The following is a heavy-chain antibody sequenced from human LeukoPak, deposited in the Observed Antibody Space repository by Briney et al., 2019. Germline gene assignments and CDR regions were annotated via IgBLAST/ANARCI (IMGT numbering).Heavy chain of an antibody. CDR1: GGSISTYY. V-gene: IGHV4-59*01. CDR3: VRRVVVVTADDKSDAFDV. D-gene: IGHD2-21*02. CDR2: IYYTGSS. Sequence: SETLSLTCTVSGGSISTYYWNWIRQPPGEGLEWIGYIYYTGSSNYNPSLKSRVTISLDTSKNQFPLKLSSVTAADTAVYYCVRRVVVVTADDKSDAFDVWGQGTVVTVSS. J-gene: IGHJ3*01.